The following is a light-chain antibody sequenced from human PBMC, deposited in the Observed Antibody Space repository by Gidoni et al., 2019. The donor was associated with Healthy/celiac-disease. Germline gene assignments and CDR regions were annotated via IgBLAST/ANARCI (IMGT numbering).Light chain of an antibody. CDR2: WAS. CDR1: QSVLYSANNKNY. V-gene: IGKV4-1*01. CDR3: QQYYSTPPT. Sequence: DIVMTQSPDSLAVSLGERATINCKSSQSVLYSANNKNYVAWYPQKPGQPPKLLIYWASTRESGVPDRFSGSGSGTDFTLTISSLQAEDVAVYYCQQYYSTPPTFGPGTKVEIK. J-gene: IGKJ3*01.